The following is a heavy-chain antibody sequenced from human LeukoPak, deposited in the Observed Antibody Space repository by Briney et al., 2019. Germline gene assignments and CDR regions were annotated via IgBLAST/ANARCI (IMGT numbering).Heavy chain of an antibody. Sequence: ASVKVSCKASGGTFSSYAISWVRQAPEQGLEWMGGIIPIFGTANYAQEFQGRVTITADESTSTAYMELSSLRSEDTAVYYCARDAGYSSTWNPNYYYYYGMDVWGQGTTVTVSS. CDR3: ARDAGYSSTWNPNYYYYYGMDV. V-gene: IGHV1-69*13. D-gene: IGHD6-13*01. CDR2: IIPIFGTA. CDR1: GGTFSSYA. J-gene: IGHJ6*02.